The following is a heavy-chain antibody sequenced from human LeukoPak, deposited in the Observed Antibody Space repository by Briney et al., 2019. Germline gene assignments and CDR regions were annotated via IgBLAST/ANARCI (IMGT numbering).Heavy chain of an antibody. CDR1: GDXVSSNSAA. CDR2: TYYRSKWYN. CDR3: ARGSGYRFDY. V-gene: IGHV6-1*01. Sequence: SQTLSLTCAISGDXVSSNSAAWNWIRQSPSRGLQWLGRTYYRSKWYNDYAVSVTSRIAINPDTSKNHFSLQLNSVTPEDTAVYYCARGSGYRFDYWGQGTLVTVSS. D-gene: IGHD5-18*01. J-gene: IGHJ4*02.